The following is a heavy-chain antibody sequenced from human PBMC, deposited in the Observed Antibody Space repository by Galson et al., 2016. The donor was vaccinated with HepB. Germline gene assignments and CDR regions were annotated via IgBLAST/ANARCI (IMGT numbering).Heavy chain of an antibody. J-gene: IGHJ5*02. D-gene: IGHD3-10*01. Sequence: QSGAEVKKPGESLKISCKGSGYTFANYWIGWVRQMPGKGLEWMGMIYPGDSDTRYSPSFQGQVGMSVDKSISTAYLHWSSLQASDTAMYYCARRFLGFGTNWFDPWGQGTLVTVSS. V-gene: IGHV5-51*01. CDR3: ARRFLGFGTNWFDP. CDR2: IYPGDSDT. CDR1: GYTFANYW.